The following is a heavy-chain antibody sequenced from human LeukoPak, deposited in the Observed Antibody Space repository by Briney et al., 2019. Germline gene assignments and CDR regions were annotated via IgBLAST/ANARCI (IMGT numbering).Heavy chain of an antibody. CDR3: AKGDVDSPINFYH. D-gene: IGHD5-18*01. CDR2: INWDGGSR. V-gene: IGHV3-43*01. Sequence: PGGSLRLACAASGFMFDDYTMHWVRQAPGKGLEWVSLINWDGGSRYYAASVKGRFTVSRDNSKNSLYLQMNSLRTEDTALYYCAKGDVDSPINFYHWGQGTLVTVSS. CDR1: GFMFDDYT. J-gene: IGHJ4*02.